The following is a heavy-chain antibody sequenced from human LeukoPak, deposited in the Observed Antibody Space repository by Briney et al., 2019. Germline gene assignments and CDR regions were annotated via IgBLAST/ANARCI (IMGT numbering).Heavy chain of an antibody. Sequence: GASVKVSCKASGYTFTGYYMHWVRQAPGQGLEWMGRINPNSGGTNYAQKLQGRVTMTRDTSISTASMELSRLRSDDTAVYYCARVGGAYDSSGYPFDYWGQGTLVTVSS. CDR1: GYTFTGYY. J-gene: IGHJ4*02. D-gene: IGHD3-22*01. V-gene: IGHV1-2*06. CDR3: ARVGGAYDSSGYPFDY. CDR2: INPNSGGT.